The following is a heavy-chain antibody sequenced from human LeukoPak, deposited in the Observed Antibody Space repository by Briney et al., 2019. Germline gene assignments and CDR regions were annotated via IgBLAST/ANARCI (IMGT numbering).Heavy chain of an antibody. CDR1: GGSISSYY. V-gene: IGHV4-59*08. Sequence: SETLSLTCTVSGGSISSYYWSWIRQPPXXXLEWIGYIYYSGSTNYNPSLKSRVTISVDTSKNQFSLKLSSVTAADTAVYYCARHHYDFWSGYPRAFDIWGQGTMVTVSS. CDR2: IYYSGST. D-gene: IGHD3-3*01. J-gene: IGHJ3*02. CDR3: ARHHYDFWSGYPRAFDI.